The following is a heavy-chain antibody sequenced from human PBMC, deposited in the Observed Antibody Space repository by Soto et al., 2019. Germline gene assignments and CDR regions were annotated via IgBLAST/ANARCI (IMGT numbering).Heavy chain of an antibody. D-gene: IGHD3-3*01. J-gene: IGHJ4*02. Sequence: SETLCLTCTVSGGSVSSGEYYWSWIRQPPGKGLEWIGYIYYSGSTNYNPSLKSRVTISLATSKNQFSLKLSSVTAADTAVYYCASSTRSGYYQVAYWGKGTLVTVS. CDR1: GGSVSSGEYY. CDR2: IYYSGST. CDR3: ASSTRSGYYQVAY. V-gene: IGHV4-61*08.